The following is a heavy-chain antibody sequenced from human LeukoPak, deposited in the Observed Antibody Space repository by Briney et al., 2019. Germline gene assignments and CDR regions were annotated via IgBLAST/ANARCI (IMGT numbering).Heavy chain of an antibody. CDR3: ASWGSSGWYLEDAFDV. D-gene: IGHD6-19*01. CDR1: GGSINSHSHY. CDR2: IYISGST. V-gene: IGHV4-61*02. Sequence: SQTLSLTCSVSGGSINSHSHYWSWIRQPAGKGLEWIGRIYISGSTNYNPSLRSRVTISVDTSKSQFSLKLNSVTAADTAVYYCASWGSSGWYLEDAFDVWGQGTMVTVSS. J-gene: IGHJ3*01.